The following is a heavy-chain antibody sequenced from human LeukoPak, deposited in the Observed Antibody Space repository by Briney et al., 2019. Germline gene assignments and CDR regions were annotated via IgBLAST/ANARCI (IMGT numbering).Heavy chain of an antibody. J-gene: IGHJ5*02. Sequence: PSETLSLTCTVSGGSISGGDYYWSWIRQPPGKGLEWIGYIYYSGSTYYNPSLKSRVIISVDTSKNQFSLNLSSVTAADTAVYFCARVSTGTAYPWGQRTLVTVSS. V-gene: IGHV4-30-4*08. CDR3: ARVSTGTAYP. CDR2: IYYSGST. CDR1: GGSISGGDYY. D-gene: IGHD1-1*01.